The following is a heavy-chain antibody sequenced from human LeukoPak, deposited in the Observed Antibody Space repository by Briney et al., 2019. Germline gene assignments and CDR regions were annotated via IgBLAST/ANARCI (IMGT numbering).Heavy chain of an antibody. CDR1: GYTFTSYG. CDR2: TSAYNGNT. Sequence: GASVKVSCTASGYTFTSYGISWVRQAPGQGLEWMGWTSAYNGNTNYAQKLQGRVTMTTDTSTSTAYMELRSLRSDDTAVYYCARDVPGYGGDVDTYYGMDVWGQGTTVTVSS. D-gene: IGHD5-18*01. V-gene: IGHV1-18*01. J-gene: IGHJ6*02. CDR3: ARDVPGYGGDVDTYYGMDV.